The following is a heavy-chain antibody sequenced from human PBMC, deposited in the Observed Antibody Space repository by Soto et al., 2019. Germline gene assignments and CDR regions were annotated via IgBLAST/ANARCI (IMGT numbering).Heavy chain of an antibody. J-gene: IGHJ4*02. CDR2: IDPSDSYT. Sequence: GESLKISCKGSGYSFTSYWISWVRQMPGKGLEWMGRIDPSDSYTNYSPSFQGHVTISADKSISTAYLQWSSLKASDTAMYYCARHYDILTGYPYYFDYWGQGTLVTVSS. CDR1: GYSFTSYW. D-gene: IGHD3-9*01. CDR3: ARHYDILTGYPYYFDY. V-gene: IGHV5-10-1*01.